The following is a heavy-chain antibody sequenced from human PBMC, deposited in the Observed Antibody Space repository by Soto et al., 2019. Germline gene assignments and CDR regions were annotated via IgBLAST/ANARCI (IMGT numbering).Heavy chain of an antibody. CDR3: AKDFGIAGAPIYYGMDV. J-gene: IGHJ6*02. CDR1: GFTFSSYA. V-gene: IGHV3-23*01. D-gene: IGHD6-19*01. CDR2: ISGSGGST. Sequence: GGSLRLSCAASGFTFSSYAMSWVRQAPGKGLEWVSAISGSGGSTYYADSVKGRFTISRDNSKNTLYLQMNSLRAEDTAVYYCAKDFGIAGAPIYYGMDVWGQGTTVTVSS.